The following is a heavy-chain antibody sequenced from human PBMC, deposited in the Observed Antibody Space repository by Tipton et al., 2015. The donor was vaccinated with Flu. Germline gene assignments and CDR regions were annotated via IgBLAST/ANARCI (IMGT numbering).Heavy chain of an antibody. Sequence: TLSLTCTVSGGSISSSSYYWGWIRQPPGKGLEWIGSINYSGSTYYNPSLKSRVTISVDTSKNQFSLKLSSVTAADTAVYYCAGTWLSDFDIWGQGTMVTVSS. CDR2: INYSGST. CDR1: GGSISSSSYY. D-gene: IGHD3-22*01. CDR3: AGTWLSDFDI. V-gene: IGHV4-39*07. J-gene: IGHJ3*02.